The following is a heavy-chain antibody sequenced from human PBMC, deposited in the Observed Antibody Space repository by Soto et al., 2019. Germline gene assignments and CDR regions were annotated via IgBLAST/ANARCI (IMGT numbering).Heavy chain of an antibody. J-gene: IGHJ4*02. D-gene: IGHD5-12*01. V-gene: IGHV3-23*03. CDR2: IYAGGTTT. CDR1: GFIFSNYA. Sequence: EVELLESGGGLVQPGGSLRLSCAASGFIFSNYAMFWVRQAPGKGLDWVSTIYAGGTTTHYANSVKGRFTMSRDNSNNRLYLQLNNLRAEDTAVYFCAKDLIRGDGYVDFDYWGQGTLVTVSS. CDR3: AKDLIRGDGYVDFDY.